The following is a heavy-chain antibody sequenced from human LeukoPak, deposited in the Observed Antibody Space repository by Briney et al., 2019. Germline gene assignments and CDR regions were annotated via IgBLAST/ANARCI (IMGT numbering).Heavy chain of an antibody. J-gene: IGHJ4*02. CDR2: INHSGST. Sequence: SETLSLTCAVYGGSFSGYYWSWIRQPPGKGLEWIGEINHSGSTNYNLSLKSRVTVSVDTSKNQFSLKLSSVTAADTAVYYCAIGYSSGCFDYWGQGTLVTVSS. CDR3: AIGYSSGCFDY. CDR1: GGSFSGYY. V-gene: IGHV4-34*01. D-gene: IGHD6-19*01.